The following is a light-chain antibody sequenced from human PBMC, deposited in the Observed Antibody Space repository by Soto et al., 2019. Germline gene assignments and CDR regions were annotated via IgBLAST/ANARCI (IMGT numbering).Light chain of an antibody. CDR2: GNS. CDR3: QSYDSSLSAVV. V-gene: IGLV1-40*01. CDR1: SSNIGAGHD. J-gene: IGLJ2*01. Sequence: QSVLTQPPSVSGAPGQRVTISCAGSSSNIGAGHDVHWYQQLPGTAPKLLIYGNSNRPSGVPDRFSGSKSGTSGSLAITGLLAEDEADYYCQSYDSSLSAVVFGGGTQLTVL.